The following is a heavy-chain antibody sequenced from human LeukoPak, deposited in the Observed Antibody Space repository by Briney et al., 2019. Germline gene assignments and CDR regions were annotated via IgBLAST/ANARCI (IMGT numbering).Heavy chain of an antibody. CDR1: GFNFSTYT. CDR3: VKEEYYYDRSGYLYYYYYGMDV. D-gene: IGHD3-22*01. Sequence: GGSLRLSCSASGFNFSTYTMHWVRQAPGKGLEYVSAMSSNGGSTYYADSVKGRFTISRDNSKNTLYLQMSSLRAEGTAVYYCVKEEYYYDRSGYLYYYYYGMDVWGQGTTVTVSS. CDR2: MSSNGGST. J-gene: IGHJ6*02. V-gene: IGHV3-64D*09.